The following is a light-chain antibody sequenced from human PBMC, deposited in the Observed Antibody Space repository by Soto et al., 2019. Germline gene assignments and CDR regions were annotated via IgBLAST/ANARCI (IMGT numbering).Light chain of an antibody. V-gene: IGKV1-39*01. CDR3: HQSYSMPYT. CDR2: AAS. Sequence: DVQMTQSPSSLSASVGDRVTITCRTSQNIATYLNWYQHKPGRAPNLLIYAASSLQSGVPSRFSGSGSGTDFTLTISSLQPEDFATYYCHQSYSMPYTFGQGTRLEIK. J-gene: IGKJ2*01. CDR1: QNIATY.